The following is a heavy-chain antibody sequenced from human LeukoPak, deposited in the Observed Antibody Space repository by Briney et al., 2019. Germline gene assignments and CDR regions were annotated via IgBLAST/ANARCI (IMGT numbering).Heavy chain of an antibody. J-gene: IGHJ4*02. V-gene: IGHV4-59*08. CDR2: IYYSGST. CDR1: GGSISSYY. D-gene: IGHD4-23*01. CDR3: AGLGLNYGGNDY. Sequence: SETLSLTCTVSGGSISSYYWSWIRQPPGKGLEWIGYIYYSGSTNYNPSLKSRVTISVDTSKNQFSLKLSSVTAADTAVYYCAGLGLNYGGNDYWGQGTLVTVSS.